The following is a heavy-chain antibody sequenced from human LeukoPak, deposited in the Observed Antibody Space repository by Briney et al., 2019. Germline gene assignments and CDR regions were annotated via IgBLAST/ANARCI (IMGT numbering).Heavy chain of an antibody. D-gene: IGHD3-9*01. V-gene: IGHV4-39*01. J-gene: IGHJ6*03. CDR3: ASNARDILTGYFYHYYYMDV. CDR2: IHYSGST. CDR1: GGSISSSIYF. Sequence: PSETLSLTCTVSGGSISSSIYFWGWIRQPPGKGLEWIGSIHYSGSTYHDPSLKSRVTVSLDTSKNQFSLKLSSVTAADTAVYYCASNARDILTGYFYHYYYMDVWGKGTTVTVSS.